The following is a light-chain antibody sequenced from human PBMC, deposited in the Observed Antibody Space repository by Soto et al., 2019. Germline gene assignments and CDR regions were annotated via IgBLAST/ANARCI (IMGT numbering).Light chain of an antibody. CDR2: EVS. Sequence: QSALTQPASVSGSHGQSITISCTGTSSDVGGYKYVSWYQQHPGKVPKLLIYEVSNRPSGVSNRFSGSKSGNTASLTISALQAEDEAEYFCSSYTRSTTLNVLFGGGTKLTVL. V-gene: IGLV2-14*01. CDR1: SSDVGGYKY. J-gene: IGLJ2*01. CDR3: SSYTRSTTLNVL.